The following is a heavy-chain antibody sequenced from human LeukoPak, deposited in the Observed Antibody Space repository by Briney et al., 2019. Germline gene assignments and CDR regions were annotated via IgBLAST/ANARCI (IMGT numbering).Heavy chain of an antibody. Sequence: ASVTVSCKASGYTFTSYAMNWVRQAPGQGLEWMGIINPTGGSTTYAQKFQGRVTMTRDTSTSTVYMELSSLRSDDTAVYYCARTAARRFDYWGQGTLVTVSS. CDR1: GYTFTSYA. D-gene: IGHD6-6*01. J-gene: IGHJ4*02. CDR3: ARTAARRFDY. V-gene: IGHV1-46*01. CDR2: INPTGGST.